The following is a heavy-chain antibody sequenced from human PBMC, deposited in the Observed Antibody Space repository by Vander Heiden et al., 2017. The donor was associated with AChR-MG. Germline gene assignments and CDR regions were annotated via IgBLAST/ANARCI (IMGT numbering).Heavy chain of an antibody. CDR1: GFTFSSSA. D-gene: IGHD4-17*01. V-gene: IGHV3-23*01. J-gene: IGHJ4*02. Sequence: EVQLLESGGGLVQPGGSLRLPCAASGFTFSSSAMSWVRQAPGKGLGWVSASSGSGASAYYADSVKGRFTISRDNSKNTLYLQMNSLRAEDTALYYCARVPAYGDYVDCWGQGTLVNVAS. CDR3: ARVPAYGDYVDC. CDR2: SSGSGASA.